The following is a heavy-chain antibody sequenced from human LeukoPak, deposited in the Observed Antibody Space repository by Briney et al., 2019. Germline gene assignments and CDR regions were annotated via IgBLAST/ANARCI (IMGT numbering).Heavy chain of an antibody. CDR2: IRYDGSNK. J-gene: IGHJ4*02. CDR3: AKGSRYCSSTSCYTPDY. D-gene: IGHD2-2*02. V-gene: IGHV3-30*02. CDR1: GFTFSSYG. Sequence: GSLRLSCAASGFTFSSYGMHWVRQAPGKGLEWVAFIRYDGSNKYYADSVKGRFTISRDNSKNTLYLQMNSLRAEDTAVYYCAKGSRYCSSTSCYTPDYWGQGTLVTVSS.